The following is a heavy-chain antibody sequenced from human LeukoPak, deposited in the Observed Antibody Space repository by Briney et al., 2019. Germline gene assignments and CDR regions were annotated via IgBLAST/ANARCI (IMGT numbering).Heavy chain of an antibody. CDR3: ARQSLGWSPGNPFDY. J-gene: IGHJ4*02. Sequence: PSETLSLTCAVYGGSFSGYYWSWIRQPPGKGLEWIGSIYYSGSTYYNPSLKSRVTISVDTSKNQFSLKLSSVTAADTAVYYCARQSLGWSPGNPFDYWGQGTLVTVSS. CDR1: GGSFSGYY. D-gene: IGHD2-15*01. V-gene: IGHV4-34*01. CDR2: IYYSGST.